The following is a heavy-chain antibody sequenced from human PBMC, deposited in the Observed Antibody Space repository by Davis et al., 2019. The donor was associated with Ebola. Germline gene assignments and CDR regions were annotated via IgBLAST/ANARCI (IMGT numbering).Heavy chain of an antibody. V-gene: IGHV1-69*13. CDR2: IIPIFGTA. CDR3: AREMGAMVTIDY. J-gene: IGHJ4*02. Sequence: SVKVSCKASGYTFTSYYMHWVRQAPGQGLEWMGGIIPIFGTANYAQKFQGRVTITADESTSTAYMELSSLRSEDTAVYYCAREMGAMVTIDYWGQGTLVTVSS. CDR1: GYTFTSYY. D-gene: IGHD5-18*01.